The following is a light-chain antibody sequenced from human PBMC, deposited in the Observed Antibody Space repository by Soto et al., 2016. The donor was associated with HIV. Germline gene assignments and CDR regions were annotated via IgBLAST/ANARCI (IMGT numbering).Light chain of an antibody. J-gene: IGLJ2*01. V-gene: IGLV3-21*03. CDR2: DDK. CDR3: QVWDSSSDHVV. CDR1: NIGTKS. Sequence: SYVLTQPPSVSVAPGKTARITCGGDNIGTKSVHWYQQKPGQAPTLVVYDDKDRPPGIPERFSGSNSGNTATLTINRVEAGDEADYYCQVWDSSSDHVVFGGGTKLTVL.